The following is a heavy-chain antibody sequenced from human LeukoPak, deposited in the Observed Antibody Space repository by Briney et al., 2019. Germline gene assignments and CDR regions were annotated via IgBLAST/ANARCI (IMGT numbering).Heavy chain of an antibody. Sequence: SVKVSCKASGGTFSSYTISWVRQAPGQGLEWMGRIIPILGIANYAQKFQGRVTITADKSTSTAYMELSSLRSEDTALYYCARAGGFVVVPAAPAAGWFDPWGQGTLVTVSS. CDR3: ARAGGFVVVPAAPAAGWFDP. D-gene: IGHD2-2*01. CDR1: GGTFSSYT. J-gene: IGHJ5*02. CDR2: IIPILGIA. V-gene: IGHV1-69*02.